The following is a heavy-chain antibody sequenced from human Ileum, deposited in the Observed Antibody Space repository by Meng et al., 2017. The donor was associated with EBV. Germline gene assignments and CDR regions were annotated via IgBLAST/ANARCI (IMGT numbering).Heavy chain of an antibody. V-gene: IGHV2-5*02. CDR2: IYGDDEK. Sequence: QITLKESGPTLVKPTQTLTLTCTFSGFSLSTSGVGVGWIRQPPGKALECLAIIYGDDEKRYSPSLESRLTVTKDTSKNQVVLTMTNMAPVDTATYYCARAAARPSDWFDPWGQGTLVTVSS. CDR3: ARAAARPSDWFDP. J-gene: IGHJ5*02. D-gene: IGHD6-6*01. CDR1: GFSLSTSGVG.